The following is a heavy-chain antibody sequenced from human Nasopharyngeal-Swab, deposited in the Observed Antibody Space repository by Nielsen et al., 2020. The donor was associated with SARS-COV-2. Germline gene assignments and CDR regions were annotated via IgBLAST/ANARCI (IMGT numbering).Heavy chain of an antibody. CDR2: ISSSSSTI. CDR3: AKGRVWNDASDGDAFDI. V-gene: IGHV3-48*01. Sequence: GESLKISCAASGFTFSSYSMNWVRQAPGKGLEWVSYISSSSSTIYYADSVKGRFTISRDNAKNSLYLQMNSLRAEDTAVYYCAKGRVWNDASDGDAFDIWGQGTMVTVSS. J-gene: IGHJ3*02. CDR1: GFTFSSYS. D-gene: IGHD1-1*01.